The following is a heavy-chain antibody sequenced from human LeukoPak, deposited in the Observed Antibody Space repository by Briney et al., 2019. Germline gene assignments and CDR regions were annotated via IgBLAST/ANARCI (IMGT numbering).Heavy chain of an antibody. Sequence: PGGSLRLSCAASGFTFSSYGMSWGRQAPGKGVEWVSAISGSGGSTYYADSVKGRFTISRENSKNTLYLQINSLRAEDTAVYYCAKPAHWCASPFDVWGKGTTVTVSS. CDR1: GFTFSSYG. CDR2: ISGSGGST. V-gene: IGHV3-23*01. CDR3: AKPAHWCASPFDV. J-gene: IGHJ6*04. D-gene: IGHD2-8*01.